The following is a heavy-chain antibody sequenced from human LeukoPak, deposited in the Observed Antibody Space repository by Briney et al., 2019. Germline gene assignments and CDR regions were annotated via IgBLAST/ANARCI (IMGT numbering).Heavy chain of an antibody. J-gene: IGHJ4*02. V-gene: IGHV3-33*01. CDR3: ARAFTSTGYYYVEY. CDR1: GFTFSSFG. D-gene: IGHD3-22*01. Sequence: QPGGSLRLSCAASGFTFSSFGMHRVRQAPGKGLEWVAVIWYDGNNKYYADSVKGRFTISRDNSKNTLYLQMNSLRAEDTAVYYCARAFTSTGYYYVEYWGQGTLVTVSS. CDR2: IWYDGNNK.